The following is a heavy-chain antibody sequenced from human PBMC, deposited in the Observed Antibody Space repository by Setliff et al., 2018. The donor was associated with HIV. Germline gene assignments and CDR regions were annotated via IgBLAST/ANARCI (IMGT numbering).Heavy chain of an antibody. CDR2: ISAYNGNT. Sequence: ASVKVSCKASGYSFINYGTSWVRQAPGQGLEWMGWISAYNGNTNYAQDFLGRVTLTIDTSTSRAYMELRSLRSDDTAVYFCARLGSGWSDSYYYAMDIWGQGTTVTVSS. CDR1: GYSFINYG. J-gene: IGHJ6*02. D-gene: IGHD6-19*01. CDR3: ARLGSGWSDSYYYAMDI. V-gene: IGHV1-18*01.